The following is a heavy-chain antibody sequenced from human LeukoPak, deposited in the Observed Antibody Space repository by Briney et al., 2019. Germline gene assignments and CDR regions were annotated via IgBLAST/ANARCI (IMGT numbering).Heavy chain of an antibody. J-gene: IGHJ3*02. V-gene: IGHV4-59*01. CDR1: GGSITYYY. CDR2: IYYSGST. CDR3: ARGGSHYDVFDI. Sequence: PSETLSLTCTVSGGSITYYYWSWIRRPPGKGLEWIGYIYYSGSTNYNPSLKSRVTISVDTSKNQFSLKLSSLTAADTAVYHCARGGSHYDVFDIWGQGTMVTVSS. D-gene: IGHD1-26*01.